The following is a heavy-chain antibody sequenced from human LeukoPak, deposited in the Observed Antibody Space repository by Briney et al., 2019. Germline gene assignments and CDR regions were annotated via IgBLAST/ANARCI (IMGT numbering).Heavy chain of an antibody. D-gene: IGHD4-17*01. V-gene: IGHV4-34*01. CDR2: INHSGST. J-gene: IGHJ4*02. CDR1: GGSFSGYY. Sequence: SQTLSLTCAVYGGSFSGYYWGWIRQPPGKGLEWIGEINHSGSTNYNPSLKSRATISVDTSKNPFSLKVSSVTAADPAVYYCARSDYGDYEGQYQFDYWGQETLVSVCS. CDR3: ARSDYGDYEGQYQFDY.